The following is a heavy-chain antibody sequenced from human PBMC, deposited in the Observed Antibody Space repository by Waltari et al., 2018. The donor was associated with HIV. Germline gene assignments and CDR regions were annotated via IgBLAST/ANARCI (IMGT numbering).Heavy chain of an antibody. CDR2: IYPGDSDT. V-gene: IGHV5-51*03. J-gene: IGHJ4*02. D-gene: IGHD2-8*01. Sequence: EVQLVQSGAQVKKPGESLKISCKASGYSFTTYWIGWVRQLPRKGLEWMGIIYPGDSDTRYSPSFQGQGTISADKSISTAYLQWSSLQASDTAMYYCTKGMYANEDYFGYWGQGTLVTVSS. CDR3: TKGMYANEDYFGY. CDR1: GYSFTTYW.